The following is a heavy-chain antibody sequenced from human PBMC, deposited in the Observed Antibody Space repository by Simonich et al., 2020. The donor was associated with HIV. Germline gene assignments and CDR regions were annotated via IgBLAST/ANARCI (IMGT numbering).Heavy chain of an antibody. CDR2: SRWSSSYI. CDR3: ARERAGTMIGLGFQH. CDR1: GFTFSSYS. D-gene: IGHD3-22*01. V-gene: IGHV3-21*01. Sequence: EVQLVESGGGLVKPGGSLRLSCAASGFTFSSYSMNWVRQAPGKGLEWGSSSRWSSSYIYYADSVKGRFTISRDNAKNSLYLQMNSLRAEDTAVYYCARERAGTMIGLGFQHWGQGTLVTVSS. J-gene: IGHJ1*01.